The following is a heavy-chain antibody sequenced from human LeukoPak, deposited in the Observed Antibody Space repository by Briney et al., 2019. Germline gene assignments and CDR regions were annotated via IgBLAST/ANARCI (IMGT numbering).Heavy chain of an antibody. CDR2: INSDGRDR. J-gene: IGHJ4*02. Sequence: GGSLRLSCAASGFTFSNYYVHWVRQPPGRGLVWISRINSDGRDRGYVDSVKGRFTISRDNAKNTVYLQMNSLRAEDTAVYYCATFGFDWNLGYWGQGTLVTVSS. CDR3: ATFGFDWNLGY. V-gene: IGHV3-74*01. D-gene: IGHD3-9*01. CDR1: GFTFSNYY.